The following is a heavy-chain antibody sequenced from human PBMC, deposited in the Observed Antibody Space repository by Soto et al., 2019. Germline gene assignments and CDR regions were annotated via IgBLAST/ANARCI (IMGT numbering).Heavy chain of an antibody. CDR1: GFSITGNGEG. Sequence: SGPTLVNPTQTLTLTCTFSGFSITGNGEGVGWIRQPPGKALEWLALIYWADDKRCSPSLRNRLTITLDNSKDQVILTMTDMGAADPARYYCAHGYVQLLSCFHYFDSAGQGTPVTVSS. D-gene: IGHD2-2*01. CDR2: IYWADDK. J-gene: IGHJ4*02. V-gene: IGHV2-5*02. CDR3: AHGYVQLLSCFHYFDS.